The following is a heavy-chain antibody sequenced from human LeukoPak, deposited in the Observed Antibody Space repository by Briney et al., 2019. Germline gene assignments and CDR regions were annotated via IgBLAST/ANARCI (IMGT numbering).Heavy chain of an antibody. CDR2: ISGYNGHA. J-gene: IGHJ6*03. V-gene: IGHV1-18*01. D-gene: IGHD5-12*01. CDR1: GYTFSLYG. CDR3: ARAWLRRKYYYYMDV. Sequence: ASVKVSCKPSGYTFSLYGINWVRQAPGEGLEWMGWISGYNGHANYEQKFQGRVTLTTDASKKTAYMELRSLRSDDTAVYYCARAWLRRKYYYYMDVWGKGTTVTVSS.